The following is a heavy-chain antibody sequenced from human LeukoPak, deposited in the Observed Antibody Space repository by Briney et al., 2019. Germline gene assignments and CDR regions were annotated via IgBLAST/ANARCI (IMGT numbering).Heavy chain of an antibody. CDR2: ISYSGNT. Sequence: PSETLSLTCTVSGASISSGGCYWSWIRQLPGKGLEWIGYISYSGNTYYNPSLESRVTITLDTSKTQFSLRLNSVTAADTAVYHCVRLSVVSPHRYFDVWGRGTLVTVSS. CDR1: GASISSGGCY. J-gene: IGHJ2*01. CDR3: VRLSVVSPHRYFDV. V-gene: IGHV4-30-4*01. D-gene: IGHD4-23*01.